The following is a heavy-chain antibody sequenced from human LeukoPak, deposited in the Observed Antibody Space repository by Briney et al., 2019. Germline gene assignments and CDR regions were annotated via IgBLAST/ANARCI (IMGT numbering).Heavy chain of an antibody. D-gene: IGHD1-26*01. J-gene: IGHJ4*02. CDR2: ISYDGSNK. Sequence: SGGSLRLSCAASGFTFSSYAMHWVRQAPGKGLEWVAVISYDGSNKYYADPVKGRFTISRDNSKNTLYLQMNSLRAEDTAVYYCASLIVGDIPDFDYWGQGTLVTVSS. CDR3: ASLIVGDIPDFDY. CDR1: GFTFSSYA. V-gene: IGHV3-30-3*01.